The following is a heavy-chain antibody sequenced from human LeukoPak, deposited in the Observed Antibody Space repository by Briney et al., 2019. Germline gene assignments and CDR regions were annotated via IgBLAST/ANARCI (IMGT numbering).Heavy chain of an antibody. V-gene: IGHV3-21*03. CDR2: ISSSSSYI. CDR1: GFTFSSYS. Sequence: GGSLRHSCAASGFTFSSYSMNWVRQAPGKGLEWVSSISSSSSYIYYADSVKGRFTISRDNAKNSLYLQMNSLRAEDTAVYYCARGGGGAGFDYWGQGTLVTVSS. J-gene: IGHJ4*02. D-gene: IGHD2-21*01. CDR3: ARGGGGAGFDY.